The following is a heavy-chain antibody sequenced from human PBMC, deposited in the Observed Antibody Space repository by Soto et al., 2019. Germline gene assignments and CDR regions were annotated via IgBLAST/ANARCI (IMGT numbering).Heavy chain of an antibody. J-gene: IGHJ5*02. Sequence: SETLSLTCTVSGGSISSDSYYWGWIRQSPEKGLEWIASISYSGSTYYNPTLKSRLIISVDTSKSQFPLKLSSVTAADTAVYYCARLLVVPAAIGKIDWFDPWGQGTLVTVSS. D-gene: IGHD2-2*01. V-gene: IGHV4-39*01. CDR1: GGSISSDSYY. CDR3: ARLLVVPAAIGKIDWFDP. CDR2: ISYSGST.